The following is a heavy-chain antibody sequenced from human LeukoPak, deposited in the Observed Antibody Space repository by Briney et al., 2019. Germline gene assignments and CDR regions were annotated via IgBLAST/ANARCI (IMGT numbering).Heavy chain of an antibody. J-gene: IGHJ4*02. CDR2: INPNSGGT. V-gene: IGHV1-2*02. Sequence: ASVKVSCKASGYTFTGYYMHWVRQAPGQGLEWMGWINPNSGGTNYAQKFQGRVTMTRDTSISTAYMELSRLRSDDTAVYYCARVPRGIIAARLPLGYWGQGTLVTVSS. CDR3: ARVPRGIIAARLPLGY. CDR1: GYTFTGYY. D-gene: IGHD6-6*01.